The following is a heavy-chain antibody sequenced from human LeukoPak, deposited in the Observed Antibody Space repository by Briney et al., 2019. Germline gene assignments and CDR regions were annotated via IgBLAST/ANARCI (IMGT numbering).Heavy chain of an antibody. D-gene: IGHD6-25*01. Sequence: ASVKVSCKASGYTLTELSMHWVRQAPGKGLEWMGGFDPEDGETIYAQKFQGRVTMTEDTSTDTAYMELSSLRSEDTAVYYCATELRGGLAFDIWGQGTMVTVSS. J-gene: IGHJ3*02. CDR1: GYTLTELS. CDR3: ATELRGGLAFDI. V-gene: IGHV1-24*01. CDR2: FDPEDGET.